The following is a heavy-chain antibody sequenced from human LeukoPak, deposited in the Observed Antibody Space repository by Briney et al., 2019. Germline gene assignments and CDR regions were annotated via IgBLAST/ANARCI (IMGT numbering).Heavy chain of an antibody. Sequence: PGGSLRLSCAASGFTFSIHNMDWVRQAPGKGLEWISYINSGGDATHYADSVKGRFTISRDNSKNTLHLQMNSLRAEDTAVYYCAKDLHYNNNWYFFFDYWGQGTLVTVSS. CDR3: AKDLHYNNNWYFFFDY. CDR1: GFTFSIHN. D-gene: IGHD6-13*01. CDR2: INSGGDAT. J-gene: IGHJ4*02. V-gene: IGHV3-48*01.